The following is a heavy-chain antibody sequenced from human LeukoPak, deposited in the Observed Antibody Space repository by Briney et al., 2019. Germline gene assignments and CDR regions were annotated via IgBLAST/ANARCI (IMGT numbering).Heavy chain of an antibody. Sequence: GASVKVSCKASGGTFSSYAISWVRQAPGQGLEWMGGIIPIFGTANYAQKFQGRATITADESTSTAYMELSSLRSEDTAVYYCARLGLTYCSGGSCYPELRIWGQGTMVTVSS. D-gene: IGHD2-15*01. CDR3: ARLGLTYCSGGSCYPELRI. CDR1: GGTFSSYA. V-gene: IGHV1-69*13. CDR2: IIPIFGTA. J-gene: IGHJ3*02.